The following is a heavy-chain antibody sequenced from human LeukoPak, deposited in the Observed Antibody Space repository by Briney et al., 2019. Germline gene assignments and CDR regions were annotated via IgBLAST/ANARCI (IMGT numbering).Heavy chain of an antibody. V-gene: IGHV4-34*01. CDR1: GGSFSRYY. D-gene: IGHD1-26*01. CDR2: IDHRGAT. J-gene: IGHJ4*03. CDR3: ARGAKISETGYFDL. Sequence: PSETLSLTCAVDGGSFSRYYWSWIRQSPGKGLEWIAEIDHRGATNYNPSVKSRVTISVDTSKNQLSQKVRSLSGADTAVYYCARGAKISETGYFDLWGQGTLVTVSS.